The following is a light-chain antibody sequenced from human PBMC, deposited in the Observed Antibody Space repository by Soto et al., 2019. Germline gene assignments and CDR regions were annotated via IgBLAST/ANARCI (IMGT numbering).Light chain of an antibody. CDR3: QQYNSYPQT. Sequence: DIQMTQSPSTLSASVGDRVTITCRASQSISSWLAWYQQKPGKAPKLLIYDASSLESGVPSRFSGSGSGTEFTLTFSSLQPDDFATYYCQQYNSYPQTFGQGTKLEIK. J-gene: IGKJ2*01. CDR2: DAS. V-gene: IGKV1-5*01. CDR1: QSISSW.